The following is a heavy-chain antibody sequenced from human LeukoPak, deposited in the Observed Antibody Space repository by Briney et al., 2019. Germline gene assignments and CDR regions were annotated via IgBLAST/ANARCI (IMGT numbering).Heavy chain of an antibody. CDR3: ATFVGGQLLREPPYGMDV. CDR1: GYTFTSYD. Sequence: ASVTVSCKASGYTFTSYDINWVRQATGQGLEWMGWMNPNSGNTGYAQKFQGRVTMTRNTSISTAYMELSSLRSEDTAVYYCATFVGGQLLREPPYGMDVWGQGTTVTVSS. CDR2: MNPNSGNT. J-gene: IGHJ6*02. V-gene: IGHV1-8*01. D-gene: IGHD2-2*01.